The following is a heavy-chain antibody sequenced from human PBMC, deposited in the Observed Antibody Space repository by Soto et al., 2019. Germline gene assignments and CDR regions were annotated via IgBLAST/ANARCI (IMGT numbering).Heavy chain of an antibody. CDR2: TSGGGGGT. CDR3: ARGSLYDILNAYHVFES. Sequence: EVQLLESGGGLVQPGGSLRLSCSVSGFPFSNYAMSWVRQAPGKGLEWVSSTSGGGGGTHYADSMKGRFTISRDNSKNTLKLERSSRRGNGTAGYYWARGSLYDILNAYHVFESWGQGTLVTVSS. V-gene: IGHV3-23*01. CDR1: GFPFSNYA. D-gene: IGHD3-9*01. J-gene: IGHJ4*02.